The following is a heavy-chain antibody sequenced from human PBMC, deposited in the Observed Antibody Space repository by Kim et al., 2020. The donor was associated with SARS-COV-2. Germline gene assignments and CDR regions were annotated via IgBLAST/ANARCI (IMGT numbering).Heavy chain of an antibody. Sequence: GGSLRLSCGASGFIFSNYAMTWVRQAPGKGLEWVSSVSGNEASTYYADSVKGRVTISRDNSKNTLYLLMNSLRVEDTALYYCAKGRGGTHTVVVADAYQFDYWGQGTLVTVSS. CDR1: GFIFSNYA. V-gene: IGHV3-23*01. CDR3: AKGRGGTHTVVVADAYQFDY. D-gene: IGHD2-21*01. J-gene: IGHJ4*02. CDR2: VSGNEAST.